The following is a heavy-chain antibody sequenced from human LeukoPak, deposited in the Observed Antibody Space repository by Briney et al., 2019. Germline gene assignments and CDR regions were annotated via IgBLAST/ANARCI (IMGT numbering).Heavy chain of an antibody. D-gene: IGHD5-12*01. CDR3: ARYRRDSGYYYLDY. Sequence: PSETLSLSCTVSGDSISGKYWSWVRQPPGKGLEWIGYIYYSGNTSYNPSLESRVTMSVDTSKKQFSLKLISVTAADTAVYFCARYRRDSGYYYLDYWGQGTLVTVSS. CDR2: IYYSGNT. V-gene: IGHV4-59*01. CDR1: GDSISGKY. J-gene: IGHJ4*02.